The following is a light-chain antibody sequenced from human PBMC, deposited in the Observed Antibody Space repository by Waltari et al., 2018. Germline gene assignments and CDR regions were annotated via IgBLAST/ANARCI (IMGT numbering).Light chain of an antibody. CDR2: QDT. CDR1: KLGDKY. J-gene: IGLJ2*01. V-gene: IGLV3-1*01. CDR3: QAWDSRHVI. Sequence: SYELTQPPSVSVSPGQTASIPCPGDKLGDKYASWYQQKPGQSPVLVSCQDTKRPSGIPERFSGSNSGNTATLTISGTQAMDEADYYCQAWDSRHVIIGGGTKLTVL.